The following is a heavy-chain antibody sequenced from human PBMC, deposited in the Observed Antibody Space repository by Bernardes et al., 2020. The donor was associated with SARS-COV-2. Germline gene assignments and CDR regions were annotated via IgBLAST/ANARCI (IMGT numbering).Heavy chain of an antibody. D-gene: IGHD1-26*01. CDR3: ARRVGGTSQLDF. Sequence: SATLTLTCTVSGGSIRISSYYWGWIRQPPGKGLEWIGNIYYRGYTDYNPSLKGRSTISVDTSKNQFSLKLTSVTAADTAVYYCARRVGGTSQLDFWGQGTLVTVSA. V-gene: IGHV4-39*01. J-gene: IGHJ4*02. CDR2: IYYRGYT. CDR1: GGSIRISSYY.